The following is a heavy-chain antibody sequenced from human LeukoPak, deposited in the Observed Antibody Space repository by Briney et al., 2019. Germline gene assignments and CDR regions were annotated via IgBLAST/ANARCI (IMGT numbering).Heavy chain of an antibody. J-gene: IGHJ4*02. D-gene: IGHD2-8*01. Sequence: PGGSLRLSCATSGFTFSSYWMSWVRQAPGKGLEWVANIKQDGSEKYYVDSVKGRFTISRDNAKSSLYLQLNSLRAEDTAVYYCARGDGLGTTNGGYYFAYWGQGTLVTVSS. CDR3: ARGDGLGTTNGGYYFAY. CDR1: GFTFSSYW. V-gene: IGHV3-7*01. CDR2: IKQDGSEK.